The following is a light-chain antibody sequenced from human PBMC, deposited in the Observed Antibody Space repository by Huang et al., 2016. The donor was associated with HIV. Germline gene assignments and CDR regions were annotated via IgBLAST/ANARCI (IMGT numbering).Light chain of an antibody. CDR1: QSISSK. CDR2: GAS. CDR3: QQYNNWPFT. V-gene: IGKV3-15*01. Sequence: ERVMTQSPVTLSVSPGERATFSCRARQSISSKLAWYQQKPGQAPRLLIYGASTRATGSPARCSGSGSGTEFTLTISSLQSEDFAVYYCQQYNNWPFTFGPGTRVDIK. J-gene: IGKJ3*01.